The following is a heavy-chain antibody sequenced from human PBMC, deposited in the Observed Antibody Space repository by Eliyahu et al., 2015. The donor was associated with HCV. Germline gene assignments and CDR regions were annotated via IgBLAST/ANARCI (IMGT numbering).Heavy chain of an antibody. CDR2: ISYDGSNE. V-gene: IGHV3-30*18. D-gene: IGHD3-3*01. Sequence: QVQLVESGGGVVQPGRSLRLSCVASGFTFSSYGMHWVRQAPGKGLEGVAVISYDGSNEYYADSVKGRSTISRDNSKNTLYLQMNSLRGEDTAVYYCAKTQVNDFQYYGMDVWGQGTTVTVSS. J-gene: IGHJ6*02. CDR1: GFTFSSYG. CDR3: AKTQVNDFQYYGMDV.